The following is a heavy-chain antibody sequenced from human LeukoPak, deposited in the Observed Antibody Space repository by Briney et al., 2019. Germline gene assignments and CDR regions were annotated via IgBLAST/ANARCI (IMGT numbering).Heavy chain of an antibody. CDR2: ISSSGSTI. Sequence: GGSLRLSCAASGFTFSDYYMSWIRQAPGKGLEWVSYISSSGSTIYYADSVKGRFTISGDNAKNSLYLQMNSLRAEDTAVYYCARVDEWELPYFDYWGQGTLVTVSS. CDR3: ARVDEWELPYFDY. CDR1: GFTFSDYY. D-gene: IGHD1-26*01. V-gene: IGHV3-11*01. J-gene: IGHJ4*02.